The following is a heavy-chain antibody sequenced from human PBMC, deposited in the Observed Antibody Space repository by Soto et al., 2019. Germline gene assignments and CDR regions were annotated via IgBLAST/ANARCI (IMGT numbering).Heavy chain of an antibody. D-gene: IGHD3-3*01. Sequence: SETLSLTCAVSGGSISSSNWWSWVRQPPGKGLEWIGEIYHSGSTNYNPSLKSRVTISVDKSKNQFSLKLSSVTAADTAVYYCERDHYDFWRGYYYYYGMDVWGQGTTVTVSS. CDR3: ERDHYDFWRGYYYYYGMDV. CDR2: IYHSGST. J-gene: IGHJ6*02. CDR1: GGSISSSNW. V-gene: IGHV4-4*02.